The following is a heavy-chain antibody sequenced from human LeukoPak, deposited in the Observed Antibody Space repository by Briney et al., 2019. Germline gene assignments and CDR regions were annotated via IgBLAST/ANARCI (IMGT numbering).Heavy chain of an antibody. Sequence: GASVKVSCKVSGYTLTELSMHWVRQAPGKGLEWMGGLDPEDGETIYAQKFQGRVTMTEDTSTDTAYMELSSLRSEDTAVYYCATSTMIVVVIPWYYGMDVWGQGTTVTVSS. D-gene: IGHD3-22*01. J-gene: IGHJ6*02. V-gene: IGHV1-24*01. CDR1: GYTLTELS. CDR2: LDPEDGET. CDR3: ATSTMIVVVIPWYYGMDV.